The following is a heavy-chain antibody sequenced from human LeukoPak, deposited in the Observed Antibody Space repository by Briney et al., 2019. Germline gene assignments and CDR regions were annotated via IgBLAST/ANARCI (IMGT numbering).Heavy chain of an antibody. CDR3: ARETLSTIVVVPAAISSLYYYYYMDV. Sequence: SQTLSLTCAISGDSVSSNSAAWNWIRQSPSRGLEWLGRTYYRPKWYNDYAVSVKSRITTNPDTSKNQFSLQLNSVTPEDTAVYYCARETLSTIVVVPAAISSLYYYYYMDVWGKGTTVTVSS. D-gene: IGHD2-2*01. CDR2: TYYRPKWYN. J-gene: IGHJ6*03. V-gene: IGHV6-1*01. CDR1: GDSVSSNSAA.